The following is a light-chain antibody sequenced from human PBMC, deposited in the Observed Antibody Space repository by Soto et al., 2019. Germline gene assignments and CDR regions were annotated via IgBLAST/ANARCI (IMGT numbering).Light chain of an antibody. CDR1: QNTNNY. Sequence: DIQMTQSPSSLSASVGDRVTITCRASQNTNNYLNWYQLKPGKATKLLTYAASTLQTGVPSRFTGSGSGTDFTLTIISLQPEDYATYFCQQSYSMPYAFGPGTKVDIK. V-gene: IGKV1-39*01. CDR3: QQSYSMPYA. J-gene: IGKJ2*01. CDR2: AAS.